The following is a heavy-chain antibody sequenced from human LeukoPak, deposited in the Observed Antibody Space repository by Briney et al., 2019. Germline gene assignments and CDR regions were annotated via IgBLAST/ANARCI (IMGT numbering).Heavy chain of an antibody. V-gene: IGHV3-11*01. Sequence: GGSLRLSCAASGFTFSDYYMSWIRQAPGKGLEWVSYISSSGSTIYYADSVKGRFTISRDSAKNSLYLQMNSLRAEDTAVYYCAKDPNYYDSSGYYEIDYWGQGTLVTVSS. D-gene: IGHD3-22*01. CDR2: ISSSGSTI. CDR3: AKDPNYYDSSGYYEIDY. J-gene: IGHJ4*02. CDR1: GFTFSDYY.